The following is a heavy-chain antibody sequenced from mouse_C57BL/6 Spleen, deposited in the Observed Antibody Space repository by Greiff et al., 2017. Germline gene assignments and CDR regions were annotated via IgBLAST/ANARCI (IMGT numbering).Heavy chain of an antibody. CDR3: ARSHDGYYVGYAMDY. CDR1: GYTFTDYY. Sequence: EVQLQQSGPELVKPGASVKISCKASGYTFTDYYMNWVKQSHGKSLEWIGDINPNNGGTSYNQKFKGKATLTVDKSSSTAYMELRSLTSEDSAVYYCARSHDGYYVGYAMDYWGQGTSVTVSS. J-gene: IGHJ4*01. CDR2: INPNNGGT. V-gene: IGHV1-26*01. D-gene: IGHD2-3*01.